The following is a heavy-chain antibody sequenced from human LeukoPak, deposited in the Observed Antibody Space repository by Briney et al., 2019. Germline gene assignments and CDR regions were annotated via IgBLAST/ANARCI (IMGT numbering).Heavy chain of an antibody. D-gene: IGHD5-24*01. V-gene: IGHV1-8*01. J-gene: IGHJ6*03. Sequence: GASVKVSCKASGYTFTSYDINWVRQATGQGLEWMGWMNPNSGNTGYAQKFQGRVTMTRNTSISTAYMELSSLRSEDTAVYYCARELRGYNRLRTYYYYMDVWGKGTTVTVSS. CDR1: GYTFTSYD. CDR2: MNPNSGNT. CDR3: ARELRGYNRLRTYYYYMDV.